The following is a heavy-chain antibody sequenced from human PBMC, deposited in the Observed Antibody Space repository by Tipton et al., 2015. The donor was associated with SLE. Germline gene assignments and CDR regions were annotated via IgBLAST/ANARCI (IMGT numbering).Heavy chain of an antibody. J-gene: IGHJ4*02. V-gene: IGHV4-39*07. CDR3: ARDGRFGELSYCFDF. CDR1: GGSISSSSYY. CDR2: IYYSGST. Sequence: TLSLTCTVSGGSISSSSYYWGWIRQPPGKGLEWIGSIYYSGSTYYNPSLKSRVTISVDTAKNQFSLKLSSVTAADTAVYYCARDGRFGELSYCFDFWGQGTLVTVSS. D-gene: IGHD3-10*01.